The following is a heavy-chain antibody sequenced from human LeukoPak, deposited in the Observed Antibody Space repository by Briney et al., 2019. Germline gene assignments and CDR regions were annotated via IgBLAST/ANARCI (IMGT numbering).Heavy chain of an antibody. Sequence: GGSLRLSCEASGLSFGDYTMHWVRQPPGKGLEWVSLISRNGAATKYANSVKGRFTISRDNSKNTLYLQMNGLRAEDTAVYYCARYCSGGDCYSYSFDIWGQGTMVTVSS. J-gene: IGHJ3*02. CDR3: ARYCSGGDCYSYSFDI. CDR2: ISRNGAAT. D-gene: IGHD2-15*01. V-gene: IGHV3-23*01. CDR1: GLSFGDYT.